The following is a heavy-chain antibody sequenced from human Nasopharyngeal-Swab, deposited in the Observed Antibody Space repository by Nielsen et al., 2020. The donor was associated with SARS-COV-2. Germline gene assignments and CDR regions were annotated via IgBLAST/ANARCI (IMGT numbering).Heavy chain of an antibody. J-gene: IGHJ5*02. CDR1: GFIFSTYG. V-gene: IGHV3-30*02. Sequence: GESLKISCAASGFIFSTYGMHWVRQTPDKGLEWVGVISHDGSIKSYADSVKGRFTISRDNSQNTLYLQMNSLRLDDTAVYYCVVRGIMAFQKTSWFDPWGQGTLVTVSS. CDR3: VVRGIMAFQKTSWFDP. CDR2: ISHDGSIK. D-gene: IGHD3-10*01.